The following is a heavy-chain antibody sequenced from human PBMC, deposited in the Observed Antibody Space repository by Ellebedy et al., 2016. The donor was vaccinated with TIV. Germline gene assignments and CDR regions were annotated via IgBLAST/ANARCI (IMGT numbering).Heavy chain of an antibody. CDR1: GGSISSYY. D-gene: IGHD3-10*01. CDR3: ARVRRGFGELGVWIDY. J-gene: IGHJ4*02. CDR2: IYYSGST. Sequence: SETLSLTCTVSGGSISSYYWSWIRQPPGKGLEWIGYIYYSGSTNYNPSLKSRVTISVDKSKNQFSLKLSSVTAADTAVYYCARVRRGFGELGVWIDYWGQGTLVTVSS. V-gene: IGHV4-59*12.